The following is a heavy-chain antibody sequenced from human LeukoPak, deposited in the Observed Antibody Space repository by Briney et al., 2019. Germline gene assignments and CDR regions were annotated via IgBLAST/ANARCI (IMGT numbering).Heavy chain of an antibody. CDR2: ISYDGSIK. V-gene: IGHV3-30-3*01. Sequence: PGGSLRLSCAASGFTFSSYAMHWVRQAPDKGLEWVAVISYDGSIKYYADSVKGRFTISRDNSKNTLYLQMNSLRAGDTAVYYCAREHYGDLYFDYWGQGTLVPVSS. CDR3: AREHYGDLYFDY. CDR1: GFTFSSYA. J-gene: IGHJ4*02. D-gene: IGHD4-17*01.